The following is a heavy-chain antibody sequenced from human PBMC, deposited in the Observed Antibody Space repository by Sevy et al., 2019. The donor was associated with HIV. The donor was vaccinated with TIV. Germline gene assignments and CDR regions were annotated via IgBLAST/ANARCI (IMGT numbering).Heavy chain of an antibody. CDR2: INPNSGGT. D-gene: IGHD5-12*01. J-gene: IGHJ4*02. CDR3: ARDEGGLGY. Sequence: ASVKVSCKASGYTFTGYYMHWVRQAPGQGLEWMGWINPNSGGTNYAQKFQGRVTMTRDTSISTAYMELSRVRSDDTAGYYCARDEGGLGYWGQGTLVTVSS. CDR1: GYTFTGYY. V-gene: IGHV1-2*02.